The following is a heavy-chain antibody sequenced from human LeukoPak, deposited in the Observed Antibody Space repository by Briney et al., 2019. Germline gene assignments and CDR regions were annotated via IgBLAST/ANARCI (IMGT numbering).Heavy chain of an antibody. V-gene: IGHV3-21*01. J-gene: IGHJ4*02. CDR3: ARVYYGVNDY. CDR1: GFTFSSYS. Sequence: PGGSLRLSCAASGFTFSSYSMNWVRQAPGKGLEWVSSISSSSSYTYYADSVKGRFTISRDNAKNSLYLQMNSLRAEDTAVYYCARVYYGVNDYWGQGTLVTVSS. CDR2: ISSSSSYT. D-gene: IGHD4-17*01.